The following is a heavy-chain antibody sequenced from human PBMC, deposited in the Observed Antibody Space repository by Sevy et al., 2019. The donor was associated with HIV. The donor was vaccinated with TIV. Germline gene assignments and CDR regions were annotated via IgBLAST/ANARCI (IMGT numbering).Heavy chain of an antibody. J-gene: IGHJ6*02. CDR3: ARDCNSASCLWGMDV. D-gene: IGHD1-26*01. V-gene: IGHV3-7*03. Sequence: GGSLRLSCVASGFTFSNFWMSWVRQAPGKGLEWVANIKRDGSEKYYVASVKGRFTISRDNGKTSLYLQMNSLRVEDTAVYYCARDCNSASCLWGMDVWGQGTMVTVSS. CDR2: IKRDGSEK. CDR1: GFTFSNFW.